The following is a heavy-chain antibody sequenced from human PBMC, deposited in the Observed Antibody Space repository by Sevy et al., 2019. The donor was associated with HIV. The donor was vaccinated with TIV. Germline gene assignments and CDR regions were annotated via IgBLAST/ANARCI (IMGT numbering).Heavy chain of an antibody. CDR3: AKSHIAAAGIGYTDV. Sequence: GGSLRLSCAASGFTFSSYGMDRVRQAPGKGLEWVAFIRYDGSSEYHADSVKGRFTISRDNSKNTLYLQMNSLRAEDTAVYYCAKSHIAAAGIGYTDVWGKGTTVTVSS. CDR1: GFTFSSYG. CDR2: IRYDGSSE. D-gene: IGHD6-13*01. J-gene: IGHJ6*03. V-gene: IGHV3-30*02.